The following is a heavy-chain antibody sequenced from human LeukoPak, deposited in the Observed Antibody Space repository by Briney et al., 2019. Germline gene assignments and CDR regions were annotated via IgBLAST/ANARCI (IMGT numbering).Heavy chain of an antibody. CDR3: AKVDCSGGSCYYPDY. CDR1: GFTFSSYA. D-gene: IGHD2-15*01. Sequence: GGSLRLSCAASGFTFSSYAMSWVRQAPGKGLEWVSASSGSGGSTYYADSVKGRFTISRDNSKNTLYLQMNSLRAEDTAVYYCAKVDCSGGSCYYPDYWGQGTLITVSS. J-gene: IGHJ4*02. V-gene: IGHV3-23*01. CDR2: SSGSGGST.